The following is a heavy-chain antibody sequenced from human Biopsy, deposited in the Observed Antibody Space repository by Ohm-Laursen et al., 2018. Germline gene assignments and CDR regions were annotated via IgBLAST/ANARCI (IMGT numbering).Heavy chain of an antibody. CDR2: IYYRGNT. D-gene: IGHD3-10*01. CDR1: GDPITSYY. CDR3: ARRLPLRGFAFDV. V-gene: IGHV4-59*08. J-gene: IGHJ3*01. Sequence: SDTLSLTCTVSGDPITSYYWNWIRQAPGKGLEWIGNIYYRGNTNYSPSLKSRATISLDSSKNQFSLNLNSVTATDTAVYYCARRLPLRGFAFDVWGQGTVVTVS.